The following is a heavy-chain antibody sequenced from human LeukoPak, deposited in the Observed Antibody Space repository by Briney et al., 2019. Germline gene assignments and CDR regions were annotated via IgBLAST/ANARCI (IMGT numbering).Heavy chain of an antibody. V-gene: IGHV3-23*01. CDR1: GFTFSTYA. D-gene: IGHD3-16*01. CDR2: ISGSGGST. J-gene: IGHJ1*01. CDR3: AKDDDWGRYKH. Sequence: GGSLRLSCAASGFTFSTYAMTWVRQTPGKGLEWVSGISGSGGSTYYADSVKGRFTISRDNSKNTLYLQMNSLKAEDTAVYYCAKDDDWGRYKHWGQGTLVTVSS.